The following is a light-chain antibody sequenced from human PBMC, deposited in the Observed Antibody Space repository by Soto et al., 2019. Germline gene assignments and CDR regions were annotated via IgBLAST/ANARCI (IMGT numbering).Light chain of an antibody. V-gene: IGLV2-14*01. CDR1: SSDVGGYNY. CDR2: DVS. J-gene: IGLJ2*01. CDR3: SSYTSSSTVV. Sequence: QSALTQPASVSGSPGQSITISCTGTSSDVGGYNYVSWYQQHPGKAPKLMIYDVSNRPSGVSNRFSGSKSGNTASLTISGLQDEGEADYYCSSYTSSSTVVFGGGTKLTVL.